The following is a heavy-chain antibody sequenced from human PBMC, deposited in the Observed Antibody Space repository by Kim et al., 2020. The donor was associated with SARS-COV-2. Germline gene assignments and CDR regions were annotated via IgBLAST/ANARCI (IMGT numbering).Heavy chain of an antibody. D-gene: IGHD3-22*01. CDR1: GFTFSSYS. J-gene: IGHJ6*02. Sequence: GGSLRLSCAASGFTFSSYSMNWVRQAPGKGLEWVSSISSSSSYIYYADSVKGRFTISRDNAKNSLYLQMNSLRAEDTAVYYCARDQGDSGYYYYYYGMDVWGQGTTVTVSS. CDR3: ARDQGDSGYYYYYYGMDV. CDR2: ISSSSSYI. V-gene: IGHV3-21*01.